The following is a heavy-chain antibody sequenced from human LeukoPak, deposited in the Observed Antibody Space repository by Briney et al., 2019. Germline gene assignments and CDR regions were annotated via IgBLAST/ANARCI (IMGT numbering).Heavy chain of an antibody. V-gene: IGHV4-39*07. CDR3: ARAVAAANWFDP. CDR1: GDSISRSSYF. D-gene: IGHD6-25*01. J-gene: IGHJ5*02. Sequence: PSETLSLTCTASGDSISRSSYFWGWIRQPPGKGLEWIGSIYFSGRTYYNPSLKSRVTISADTSKNQFSLKLSSVTAADTAVYYCARAVAAANWFDPWGQGTLVTVSS. CDR2: IYFSGRT.